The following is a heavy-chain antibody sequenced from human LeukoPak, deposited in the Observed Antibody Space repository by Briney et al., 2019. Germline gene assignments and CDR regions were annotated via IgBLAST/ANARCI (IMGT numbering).Heavy chain of an antibody. V-gene: IGHV3-23*01. CDR2: ISGSGGTT. CDR3: ARGDCSSTSCSSTPKNWFDP. J-gene: IGHJ5*02. CDR1: GFTFSNYA. D-gene: IGHD2-2*01. Sequence: GGSLRLSCAASGFTFSNYAMSWVRQAPGKGLEWVSAISGSGGTTYYADSVKGRFTISRDNSMDTLYLQMNSLRAEDTAVFYCARGDCSSTSCSSTPKNWFDPWGQGTLVSVSS.